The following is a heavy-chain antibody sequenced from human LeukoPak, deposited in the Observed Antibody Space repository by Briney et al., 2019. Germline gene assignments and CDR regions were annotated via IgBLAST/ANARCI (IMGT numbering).Heavy chain of an antibody. V-gene: IGHV4-59*08. CDR2: ISHSGRT. CDR1: GGSISSYY. D-gene: IGHD4-11*01. Sequence: SETLSLTCTVSGGSISSYYWSWIQQPPGKGLEWIGYISHSGRTNFNPSLRSRVTISVATSKNQFSLELSSVTAADTALYYCARHDYSNPRVDYWGQGTLVTVSS. CDR3: ARHDYSNPRVDY. J-gene: IGHJ4*02.